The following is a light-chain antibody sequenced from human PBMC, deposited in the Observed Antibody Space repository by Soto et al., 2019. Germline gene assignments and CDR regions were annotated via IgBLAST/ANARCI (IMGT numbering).Light chain of an antibody. CDR1: SSNVGSYT. J-gene: IGLJ2*01. Sequence: QSVLIQPPSASGTPGQRVTISCSGSSSNVGSYTVYWYQQLPGTAPKVLIYSGNRRPSGVPARFSGSKSGTSASLAISGLQSEDEADYYCAAWDDSLNGVVFGGGTKLTVL. CDR3: AAWDDSLNGVV. CDR2: SGN. V-gene: IGLV1-44*01.